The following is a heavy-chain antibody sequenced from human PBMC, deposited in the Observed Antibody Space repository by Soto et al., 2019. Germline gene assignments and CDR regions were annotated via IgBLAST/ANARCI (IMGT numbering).Heavy chain of an antibody. V-gene: IGHV3-21*06. CDR3: ARRPMTGSQSGAFDI. J-gene: IGHJ3*02. CDR2: IKSDSSSL. CDR1: GFTFSTYL. D-gene: IGHD3-9*01. Sequence: VQLVESGGGLVEPGGSLRLSCAASGFTFSTYLMNWVRQAPGKGLEWVSSIKSDSSSLYYADSVKGRFTISSDNAKNPLHLQMNSLRVEDTAMYFCARRPMTGSQSGAFDIWGQGTMVTVSS.